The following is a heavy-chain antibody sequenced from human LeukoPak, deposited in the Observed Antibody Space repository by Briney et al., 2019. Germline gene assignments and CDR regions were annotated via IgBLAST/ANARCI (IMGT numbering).Heavy chain of an antibody. CDR2: VYYTGST. V-gene: IGHV4-4*08. CDR3: AREGGPYRPLDY. J-gene: IGHJ4*02. CDR1: GGSVSSYY. Sequence: SETLSLTCSVSGGSVSSYYWSWIRQPPGKGLEWIGYVYYTGSTNYNPSLKSRVTMFEDKSKNQFSLRLYSVTVADTAVYYCAREGGPYRPLDYSGQGTLVTVSS.